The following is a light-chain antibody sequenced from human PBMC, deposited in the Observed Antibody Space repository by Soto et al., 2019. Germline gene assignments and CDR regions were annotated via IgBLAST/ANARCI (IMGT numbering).Light chain of an antibody. CDR3: SSYAGSNNLV. J-gene: IGLJ2*01. Sequence: QSVLTQPPSASGSPGQSVTISCTGTSSDVGGYNSVSWYLQYPGRAPKLIIYEVIKRPSGVPDRFSGSKSGNTASLTVSGLQAEDEADYYCSSYAGSNNLVFGGGTQLTVL. V-gene: IGLV2-8*01. CDR2: EVI. CDR1: SSDVGGYNS.